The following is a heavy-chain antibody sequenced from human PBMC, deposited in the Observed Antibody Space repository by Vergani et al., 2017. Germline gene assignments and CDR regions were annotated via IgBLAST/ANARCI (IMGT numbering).Heavy chain of an antibody. CDR3: TRGTVLHDFDI. Sequence: QVQLQESGPGLLKPSQTLSLTCSVSGDSISSGNYYWNWIRQPPGKGLEWMGRIYSSGRTSYNPSIKSRITMSLDTSKNQFSLSLISVTAADTAVYYCTRGTVLHDFDIGGQGTVVTVSS. D-gene: IGHD1-26*01. CDR1: GDSISSGNYY. V-gene: IGHV4-61*02. J-gene: IGHJ3*02. CDR2: IYSSGRT.